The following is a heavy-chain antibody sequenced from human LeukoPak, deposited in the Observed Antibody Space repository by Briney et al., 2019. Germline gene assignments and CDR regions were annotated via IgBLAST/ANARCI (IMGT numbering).Heavy chain of an antibody. Sequence: GGSLRLSCAASGFTVSSNYMSWVRQAPGKGLEWVSVIYSGGSTYYADSVKGRFTISRDNSKNTLYLQMNSLRAEDTAVYYCARCHNWNDCYFDYWGQGTLVTVSS. CDR2: IYSGGST. CDR1: GFTVSSNY. J-gene: IGHJ4*02. D-gene: IGHD1-1*01. V-gene: IGHV3-66*01. CDR3: ARCHNWNDCYFDY.